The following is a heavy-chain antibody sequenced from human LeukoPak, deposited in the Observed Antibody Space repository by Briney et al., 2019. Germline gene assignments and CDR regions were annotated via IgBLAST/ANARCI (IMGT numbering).Heavy chain of an antibody. CDR1: GFTFSDYY. D-gene: IGHD3-9*01. J-gene: IGHJ4*02. CDR3: ARVVLRYYLDY. Sequence: GGSLRLSCAASGFTFSDYYMSWIRQAPGKGLEWVSYISSSGSTRYYADSVKGRFTISRDNAKNSLYLQMNSLRAEDTAVYYCARVVLRYYLDYWGQGTLVTVSS. V-gene: IGHV3-11*01. CDR2: ISSSGSTR.